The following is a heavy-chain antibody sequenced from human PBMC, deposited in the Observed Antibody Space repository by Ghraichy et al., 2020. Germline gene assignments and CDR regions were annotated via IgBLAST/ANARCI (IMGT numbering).Heavy chain of an antibody. V-gene: IGHV1-18*01. CDR2: ISGYNGNT. Sequence: ASVKVSCKASGFTFSTYGLSWVRQAPGQGLDWMGWISGYNGNTSYAQKFQGRLTMTTDTGTSTAYMELRSLRFDDTAMYYCVRWSRGLKGWGRGPQHDYWGQGTLVTVSS. CDR3: VRWSRGLKGWGRGPQHDY. CDR1: GFTFSTYG. D-gene: IGHD3-16*01. J-gene: IGHJ4*02.